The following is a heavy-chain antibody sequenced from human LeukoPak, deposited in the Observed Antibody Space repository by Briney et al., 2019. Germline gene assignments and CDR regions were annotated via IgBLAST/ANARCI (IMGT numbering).Heavy chain of an antibody. Sequence: ASVKVSCKASGYTFTSYDINWVRQATGQGLEWMGWMNPNSGNTGYAQKFQGRVTITRNTSISTAYMELSSLRSEDTAVYYCARGPEYSSVRSYYMDVWGKGTTVTVSS. J-gene: IGHJ6*03. CDR2: MNPNSGNT. D-gene: IGHD3-22*01. CDR1: GYTFTSYD. V-gene: IGHV1-8*03. CDR3: ARGPEYSSVRSYYMDV.